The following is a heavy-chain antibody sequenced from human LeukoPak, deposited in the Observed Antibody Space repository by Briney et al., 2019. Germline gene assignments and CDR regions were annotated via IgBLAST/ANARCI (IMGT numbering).Heavy chain of an antibody. V-gene: IGHV1-46*01. CDR1: GYTFTSYY. J-gene: IGHJ5*02. D-gene: IGHD6-19*01. CDR2: INPSGGST. CDR3: ARGVRVTSGWPNWFDP. Sequence: ASVKVSCKASGYTFTSYYMHWARQAPGQGLEWMGIINPSGGSTSYAQKFQGRVTMTRDTSTSTVYMELSSLRSEDTAVYYCARGVRVTSGWPNWFDPWGQGTLVTVSS.